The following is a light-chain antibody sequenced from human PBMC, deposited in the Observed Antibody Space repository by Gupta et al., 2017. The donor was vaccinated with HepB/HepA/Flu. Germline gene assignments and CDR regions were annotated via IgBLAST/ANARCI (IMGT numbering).Light chain of an antibody. CDR1: QSINRK. CDR2: DAS. J-gene: IGKJ5*01. CDR3: QQYKDWTSFT. V-gene: IGKV3-15*01. Sequence: EIVMTQSPATLSVSRGERATLSCRDSQSINRKLAWYWQKPGQAPRLQIYDASTRTTGSRARFSGRGCEKEFTLTSSDRQSEDVAIDYCQQYKDWTSFTFGQGTRVEIK.